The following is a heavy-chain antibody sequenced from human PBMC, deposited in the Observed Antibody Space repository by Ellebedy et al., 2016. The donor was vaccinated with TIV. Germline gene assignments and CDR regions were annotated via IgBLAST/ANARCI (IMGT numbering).Heavy chain of an antibody. CDR2: INPNDDTK. CDR3: ARGRGYSFDVCDV. D-gene: IGHD5-18*01. V-gene: IGHV1-46*01. CDR1: GYSFSSYY. J-gene: IGHJ3*01. Sequence: AASVKVSCQASGYSFSSYYMHWVRQAPGQGLEWMAIINPNDDTKYYVQNFQGRVTVTRDTSANTVYMELSSLRSEDTAVYYCARGRGYSFDVCDVWGQGTMVTVSS.